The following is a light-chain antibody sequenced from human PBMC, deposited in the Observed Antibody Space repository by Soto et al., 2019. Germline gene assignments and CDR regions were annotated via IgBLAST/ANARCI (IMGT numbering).Light chain of an antibody. CDR2: TTS. CDR3: QQYGTLGIT. CDR1: QTINTRN. Sequence: VVLTQSPGTLSLSPGERATLSCRASQTINTRNLAWYQQKPGQTPRLLIYTTSSRAAGIPDRFSGSGSGTYFTLPISGLEPEDFAVYYCQQYGTLGITFVQGTRVDIK. V-gene: IGKV3-20*01. J-gene: IGKJ5*01.